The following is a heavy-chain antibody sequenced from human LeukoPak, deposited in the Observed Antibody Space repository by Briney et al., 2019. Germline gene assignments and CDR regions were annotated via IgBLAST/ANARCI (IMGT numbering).Heavy chain of an antibody. CDR2: VNADGGNT. Sequence: GGSLRLSCAASGFTFDNYSMSWVRQAPGKGLEWVSTVNADGGNTYYADSVKGRFTISRDNSKSTLILQMNSLRVEDTALYYCTKRVKYGGTWDHFADWGQGTLVTVSS. D-gene: IGHD1-26*01. CDR1: GFTFDNYS. CDR3: TKRVKYGGTWDHFAD. J-gene: IGHJ4*02. V-gene: IGHV3-23*01.